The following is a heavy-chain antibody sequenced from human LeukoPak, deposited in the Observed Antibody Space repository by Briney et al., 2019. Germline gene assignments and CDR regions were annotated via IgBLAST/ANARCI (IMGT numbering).Heavy chain of an antibody. Sequence: ASVKVSCKASGYTFTSYGISWVRQAPGQGLEWMGWISAYNGNTNYAQKLQGRVTMTTDTSTSTAYMELRSLRSDDTAVYYCARALPPGIAGAGQIDYWGRGPLVTVSS. CDR1: GYTFTSYG. J-gene: IGHJ4*02. CDR2: ISAYNGNT. V-gene: IGHV1-18*01. CDR3: ARALPPGIAGAGQIDY. D-gene: IGHD6-19*01.